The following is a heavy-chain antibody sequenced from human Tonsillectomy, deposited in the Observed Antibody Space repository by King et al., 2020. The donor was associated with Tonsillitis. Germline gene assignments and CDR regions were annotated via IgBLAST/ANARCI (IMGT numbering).Heavy chain of an antibody. CDR2: IWYDGSKK. D-gene: IGHD1/OR15-1a*01. V-gene: IGHV3-33*01. Sequence: VQLVESGGGVVQPGRSLRLSCAASGFTFSSYGMHWVRQAPGKGLEWVAVIWYDGSKKYYADSVKGRFTISRDISKNTLYLQMNSLRAEDTAVYYCARKGGGPGNNYFDSWGQGTLVTVSS. CDR3: ARKGGGPGNNYFDS. CDR1: GFTFSSYG. J-gene: IGHJ4*02.